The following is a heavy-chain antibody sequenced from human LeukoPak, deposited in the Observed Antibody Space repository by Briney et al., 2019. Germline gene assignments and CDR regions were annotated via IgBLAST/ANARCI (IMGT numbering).Heavy chain of an antibody. CDR2: ISGPGPST. CDR1: GFSFRRYA. CDR3: AKEEMPHAFDL. Sequence: PGGSLRLSCAASGFSFRRYAMNWVRQAPGRGLEWVAVISGPGPSTVYADSVKGRFTISRDNSKNTLFLQLDSLRVEDTDIYYCAKEEMPHAFDLWGQGTMVTVSS. J-gene: IGHJ3*01. V-gene: IGHV3-23*01. D-gene: IGHD5-24*01.